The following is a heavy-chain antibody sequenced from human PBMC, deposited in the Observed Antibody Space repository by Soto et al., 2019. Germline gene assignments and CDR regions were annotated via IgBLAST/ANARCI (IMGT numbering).Heavy chain of an antibody. V-gene: IGHV3-30*18. D-gene: IGHD3-10*01. CDR3: AKGDYYGSGSHKKKYYYSYMDV. Sequence: QVQLVESGGGVVQPGRSLRLSCAASGFTFSSYGMHWVRQAPGKGLEWVAVISYDGSNKYYADSVKGRFTISRDNSKNTLYLQMNSLRADDTAVYYCAKGDYYGSGSHKKKYYYSYMDVWGKGTTVTVSS. J-gene: IGHJ6*03. CDR1: GFTFSSYG. CDR2: ISYDGSNK.